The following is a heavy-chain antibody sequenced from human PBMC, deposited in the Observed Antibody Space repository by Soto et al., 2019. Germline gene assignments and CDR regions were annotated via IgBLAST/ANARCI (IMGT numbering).Heavy chain of an antibody. CDR2: VGGSGDST. Sequence: GGSLRLSCAASGFNFSNYAMSWVRQAPGKGLEWVSGVGGSGDSTYYADSVKGRFTISRDNSKDTLYLQMNSLRAEDTAVYYCAKSPLGYCSGGSCYPPHYFDYWGQGTLVTVSS. D-gene: IGHD2-15*01. CDR1: GFNFSNYA. CDR3: AKSPLGYCSGGSCYPPHYFDY. V-gene: IGHV3-23*01. J-gene: IGHJ4*02.